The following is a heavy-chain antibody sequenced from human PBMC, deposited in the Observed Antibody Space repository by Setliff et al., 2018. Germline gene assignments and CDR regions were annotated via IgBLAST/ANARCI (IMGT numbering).Heavy chain of an antibody. J-gene: IGHJ4*02. D-gene: IGHD3-3*01. V-gene: IGHV4-39*07. Sequence: SETLSLTCTVSGGSISSSSYYWGWIRQPPGKGLEWIGSIYYSGSTYYNPSLKRRVTISVDTSKNQFSRKLSSVTAADTAVYDCASRATYYNFWSGYYLYWGQGTLVTVSS. CDR1: GGSISSSSYY. CDR2: IYYSGST. CDR3: ASRATYYNFWSGYYLY.